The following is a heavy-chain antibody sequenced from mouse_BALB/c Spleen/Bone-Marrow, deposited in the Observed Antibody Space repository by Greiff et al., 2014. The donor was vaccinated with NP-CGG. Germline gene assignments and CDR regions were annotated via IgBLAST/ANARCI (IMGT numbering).Heavy chain of an antibody. Sequence: LVESGPGLVKPGASVKISCKASGYSFTSYYIHWVKQRPGQGLEWIGWIFPGSGNTKYNEKFKGKATLTADTSSSTAYMQLSSLTSEDSAVYFCARGRFTTVVATGAMDYWGQGTSVTVSS. CDR2: IFPGSGNT. V-gene: IGHV1-66*01. CDR3: ARGRFTTVVATGAMDY. D-gene: IGHD1-1*01. CDR1: GYSFTSYY. J-gene: IGHJ4*01.